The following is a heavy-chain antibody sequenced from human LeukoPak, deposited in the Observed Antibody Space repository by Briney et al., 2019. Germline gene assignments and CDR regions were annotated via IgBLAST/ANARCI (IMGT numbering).Heavy chain of an antibody. J-gene: IGHJ4*02. Sequence: PGGSLRLSCAASGFTVNSNYMSWVRQAPGKGLVWVSRINSDGSSTSYADSVKGRFTISRDNAKSTLYLQMNSLRAEDTAVYYCARAPREFPLRVYYFDYWGQGTLVTVSS. D-gene: IGHD3-10*01. CDR2: INSDGSST. CDR1: GFTVNSNY. CDR3: ARAPREFPLRVYYFDY. V-gene: IGHV3-74*01.